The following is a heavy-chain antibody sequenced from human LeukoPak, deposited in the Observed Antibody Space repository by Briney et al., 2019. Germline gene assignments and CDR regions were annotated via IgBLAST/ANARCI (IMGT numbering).Heavy chain of an antibody. CDR3: AKDGIFSHHPN. J-gene: IGHJ4*02. D-gene: IGHD2/OR15-2a*01. Sequence: GGSLRLSCAASGFTFRSHAMSWVRQAPGKGLEWVSAIGSSGGSTCYADSVKGRFTISRDNSENTLYLQMNSLRAEDTAVYYCAKDGIFSHHPNWGQGTLVTVSS. CDR1: GFTFRSHA. CDR2: IGSSGGST. V-gene: IGHV3-23*01.